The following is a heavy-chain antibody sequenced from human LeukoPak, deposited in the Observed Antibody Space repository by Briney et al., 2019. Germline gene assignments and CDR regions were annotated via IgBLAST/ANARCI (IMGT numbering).Heavy chain of an antibody. V-gene: IGHV1-8*01. J-gene: IGHJ4*02. Sequence: GASVKVSCKASGYTFTSYDINWVRQATGQGLEWIGWMNPNSGNTGYAQKFQGRVTMTRNTSISTAYMELSSLRSEDTAVYYCARGLSGYYYDSSGYYGYWGQGTLVTVSS. CDR3: ARGLSGYYYDSSGYYGY. CDR1: GYTFTSYD. CDR2: MNPNSGNT. D-gene: IGHD3-22*01.